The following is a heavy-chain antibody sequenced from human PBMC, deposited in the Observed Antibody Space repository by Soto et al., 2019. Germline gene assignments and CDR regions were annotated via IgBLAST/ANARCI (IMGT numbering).Heavy chain of an antibody. Sequence: PSETLSLTCAVSGGSISSGGYSWSWIRQPPGKGLEWIGYIYHSGSTYYNPSLKSRVTISVDRSKNQFSLKLSSVTAADTAVYYCARYLLSGSPRNWFDPWGQGTLVTVSS. CDR1: GGSISSGGYS. J-gene: IGHJ5*02. D-gene: IGHD1-26*01. V-gene: IGHV4-30-2*01. CDR3: ARYLLSGSPRNWFDP. CDR2: IYHSGST.